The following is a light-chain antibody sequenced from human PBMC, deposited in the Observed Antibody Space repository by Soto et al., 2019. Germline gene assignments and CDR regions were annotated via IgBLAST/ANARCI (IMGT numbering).Light chain of an antibody. J-gene: IGKJ2*01. Sequence: DIQMTQSPSTLSASVGDRVTITCRASQSISNCLAWYQQKPGKAPKLLIYDVSSLESGVSSRFSGSGSGTEFTLTISSLQPDDFATYYCQQYDTYSYTFGQGTKLEIK. V-gene: IGKV1-5*01. CDR2: DVS. CDR3: QQYDTYSYT. CDR1: QSISNC.